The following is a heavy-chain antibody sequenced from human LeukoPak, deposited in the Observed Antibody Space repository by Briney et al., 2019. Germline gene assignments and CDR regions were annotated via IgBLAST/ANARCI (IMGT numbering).Heavy chain of an antibody. CDR3: AKGLEDRHDSSGYYSNWFDP. V-gene: IGHV3-23*01. CDR2: ISGSGGNT. Sequence: GGSLRLSCAASGFTFSRFAMTWVRQAPGKGMEGVSGISGSGGNTYYADSVKGRFTISRDNSKNTLYLQMNSLTAEDTALYYCAKGLEDRHDSSGYYSNWFDPWGQGTLVTVSS. J-gene: IGHJ5*02. D-gene: IGHD3-22*01. CDR1: GFTFSRFA.